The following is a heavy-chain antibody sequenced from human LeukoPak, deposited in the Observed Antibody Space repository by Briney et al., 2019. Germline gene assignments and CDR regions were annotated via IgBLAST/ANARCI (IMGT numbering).Heavy chain of an antibody. J-gene: IGHJ4*02. V-gene: IGHV3-73*01. CDR2: IRSKANSYAT. CDR1: GFTFSGSA. Sequence: GGSLRLSCAASGFTFSGSAMHWVRQASGKGLEWVGRIRSKANSYATAYAASVKGRFTNSRDDSKNTAYLQMNGLKTEDTAVYYCTRRVDIAMVEGIDFDYWGQGTLVTVSS. D-gene: IGHD5-18*01. CDR3: TRRVDIAMVEGIDFDY.